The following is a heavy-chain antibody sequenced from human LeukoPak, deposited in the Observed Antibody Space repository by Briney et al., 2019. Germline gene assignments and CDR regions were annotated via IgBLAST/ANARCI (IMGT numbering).Heavy chain of an antibody. J-gene: IGHJ6*02. D-gene: IGHD3-3*01. Sequence: GGSLRLSCAASGFNFSSYTLNWVRQAPGKGLEWVSYISTRSSTIYYADSVNGRFTISRDNAKNSLYLQMNSLRAEDTAVYYCARSHYDFWSAHYYYYAMDVWGQGTTVSVSS. CDR3: ARSHYDFWSAHYYYYAMDV. V-gene: IGHV3-48*01. CDR2: ISTRSSTI. CDR1: GFNFSSYT.